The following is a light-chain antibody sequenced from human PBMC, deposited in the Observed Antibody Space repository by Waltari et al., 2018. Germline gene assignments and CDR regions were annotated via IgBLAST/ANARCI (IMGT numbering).Light chain of an antibody. Sequence: VLTQSPGTLSLSPGERATLSCRASQSVGKYLAWYQQKPGQAPRLLIYDTSTRATGSPDRFSGSGSGTDFSLTISRLEPEDFAVYYCQKYVSLPATFGQGTKVQAK. V-gene: IGKV3-20*01. CDR1: QSVGKY. CDR2: DTS. J-gene: IGKJ1*01. CDR3: QKYVSLPAT.